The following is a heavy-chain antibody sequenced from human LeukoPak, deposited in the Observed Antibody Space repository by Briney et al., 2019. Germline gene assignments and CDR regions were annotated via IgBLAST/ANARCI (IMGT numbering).Heavy chain of an antibody. CDR1: GLTVSSNS. Sequence: GGSLRLSCAASGLTVSSNSMSWGRQAPGKGLEWVSFIYSGGSTYYADSVKGRFTISRDNSKNTLYLQMNSLRADDTAVYYCARRAGAYSHPYDYWGQGTLVTVSS. CDR2: IYSGGST. D-gene: IGHD4/OR15-4a*01. J-gene: IGHJ4*02. V-gene: IGHV3-53*01. CDR3: ARRAGAYSHPYDY.